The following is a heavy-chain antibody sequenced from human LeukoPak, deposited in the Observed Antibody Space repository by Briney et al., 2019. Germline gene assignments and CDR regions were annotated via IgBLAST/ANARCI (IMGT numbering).Heavy chain of an antibody. D-gene: IGHD5-12*01. Sequence: SETLSLTSTVSGGSISSSSYYWGWVRQPPGRGLEWIGSIYYSGSTYYNPSLKSRATISVDTSKNQFSLKLSSVTAADTAVYYCARRRKWLGRARGDWFDDWGQGTLVTVSS. V-gene: IGHV4-39*01. CDR2: IYYSGST. J-gene: IGHJ5*02. CDR3: ARRRKWLGRARGDWFDD. CDR1: GGSISSSSYY.